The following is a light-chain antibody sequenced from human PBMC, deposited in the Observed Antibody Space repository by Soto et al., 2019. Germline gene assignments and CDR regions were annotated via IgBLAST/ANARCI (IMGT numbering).Light chain of an antibody. J-gene: IGKJ4*01. Sequence: IQLTRLPSSWFPPVEAKVPPSGGPGRPLGTILGWYHQKPGKAPKRLIYAASSLQIGVPSRFSGSGSGTEFTLTISSLQHEDFATYYCLQLYNYPLTFGGGTKVEIK. V-gene: IGKV1-17*01. CDR1: RPLGT. CDR3: LQLYNYPLT. CDR2: AAS.